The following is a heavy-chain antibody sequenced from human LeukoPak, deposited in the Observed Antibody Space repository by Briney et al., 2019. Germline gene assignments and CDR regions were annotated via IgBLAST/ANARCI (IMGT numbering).Heavy chain of an antibody. CDR2: IYSSGLT. V-gene: IGHV4-4*07. J-gene: IGHJ6*03. D-gene: IGHD2-15*01. Sequence: SETLSLTCFVSGVSISSFFWSWIRPPAGKGLEWFGRIYSSGLTHYNPSLDTRDPISIDTHKTQFSLKLHSVTPADTAIYYCAREWTGYCNGGSRPFHMDVWGKEPTVSVSS. CDR3: AREWTGYCNGGSRPFHMDV. CDR1: GVSISSFF.